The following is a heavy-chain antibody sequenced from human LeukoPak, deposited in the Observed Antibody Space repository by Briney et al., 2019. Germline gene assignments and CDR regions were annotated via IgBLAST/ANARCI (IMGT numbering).Heavy chain of an antibody. CDR2: IYYSGST. D-gene: IGHD3-10*01. Sequence: SETLSLTCTVSGGSISSSSYYWGWIRQPPGKGLEWIGSIYYSGSTYYNPSLKSRVTISVDTSENQFSLKMSSVTAADTAMYYCARSELLWFGKVNSGFDFWGQGTLVTVSS. CDR1: GGSISSSSYY. J-gene: IGHJ4*02. CDR3: ARSELLWFGKVNSGFDF. V-gene: IGHV4-39*07.